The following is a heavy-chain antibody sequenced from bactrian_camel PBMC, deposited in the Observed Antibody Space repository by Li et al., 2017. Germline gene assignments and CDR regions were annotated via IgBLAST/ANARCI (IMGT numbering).Heavy chain of an antibody. J-gene: IGHJ6*01. CDR3: AADRSTITATQALNDMTDPQSFGY. CDR2: IDSTGGV. Sequence: HVQLVESGGGSVQAGGSLRLSCATSGVTPSNNCMAWFRQSPGKEREAIAAIDSTGGVSYSESVKGRFTISQENGKKIVHLDMDNLKPDDTAMYHCAADRSTITATQALNDMTDPQSFGYWGQGTQVTVS. CDR1: GVTPSNNC. V-gene: IGHV3S53*01. D-gene: IGHD3*01.